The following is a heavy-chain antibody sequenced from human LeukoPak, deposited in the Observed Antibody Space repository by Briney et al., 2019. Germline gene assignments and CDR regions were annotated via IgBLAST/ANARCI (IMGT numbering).Heavy chain of an antibody. CDR1: GFTFSSYS. J-gene: IGHJ4*02. V-gene: IGHV3-21*01. Sequence: PGGSLRLSCAASGFTFSSYSMNWVRQAPEKGLEWVSSISRSSNYIYYADSVKGRFTISRDNAKNSLYLQINSLRAEDTSVYYCARGENNYGYYYFDYWGQGTLVTVSS. D-gene: IGHD5-24*01. CDR3: ARGENNYGYYYFDY. CDR2: ISRSSNYI.